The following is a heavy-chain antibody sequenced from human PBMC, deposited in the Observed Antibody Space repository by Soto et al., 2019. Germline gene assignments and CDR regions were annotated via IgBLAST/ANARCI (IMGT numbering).Heavy chain of an antibody. CDR3: AKDPRKIVVATAGFDY. D-gene: IGHD3-22*01. CDR1: GFTFSSYA. Sequence: GCSLRLCCAAAGFTFSSYAMSWVRQAPGKGLEWVSAISGSGGSTYYADSVKGRFTISRDNSKNTLYLQMNSLRAEDTAVYYCAKDPRKIVVATAGFDYWGQGTLVTGSS. J-gene: IGHJ4*02. CDR2: ISGSGGST. V-gene: IGHV3-23*01.